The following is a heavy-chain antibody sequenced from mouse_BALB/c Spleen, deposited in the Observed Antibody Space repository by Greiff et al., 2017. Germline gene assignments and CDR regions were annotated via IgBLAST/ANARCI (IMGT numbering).Heavy chain of an antibody. CDR2: ISYSGST. Sequence: DVHLVESGPSLVKPSQTLSLTCSVTGDSITSGYWNWIRKFPGNKLEYMGYISYSGSTYYNPSLKSRISITRDTSKNQYYLQLNSVTTEDTATYYCARRGYYRYDDGYAMDYWGQGTSVTVSS. V-gene: IGHV3-8*02. J-gene: IGHJ4*01. CDR1: GDSITSGY. D-gene: IGHD2-14*01. CDR3: ARRGYYRYDDGYAMDY.